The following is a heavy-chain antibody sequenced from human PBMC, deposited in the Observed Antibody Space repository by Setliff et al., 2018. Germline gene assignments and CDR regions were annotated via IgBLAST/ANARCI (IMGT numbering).Heavy chain of an antibody. Sequence: ASVKVSCKASGYIFSSYGINWVRQAPGQGLEWTGWISAYARKFQGRVTIITDESTSTAFMQLSSLRSEDTAVYYCVREGVDSRSSTDYRYYMDVWGKGTTVTVSS. CDR1: GYIFSSYG. CDR3: VREGVDSRSSTDYRYYMDV. D-gene: IGHD3-22*01. J-gene: IGHJ6*03. V-gene: IGHV1-18*01. CDR2: ISA.